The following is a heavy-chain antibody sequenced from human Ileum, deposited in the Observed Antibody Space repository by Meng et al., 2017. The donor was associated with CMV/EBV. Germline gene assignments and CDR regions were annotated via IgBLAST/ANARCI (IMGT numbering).Heavy chain of an antibody. CDR2: IKFNSGGT. V-gene: IGHV1-2*02. CDR1: GYTFTDYC. CDR3: VPYSGSSFRFDP. J-gene: IGHJ5*02. D-gene: IGHD5-12*01. Sequence: CKAYGYTFTDYCVQWMRQAPGKGLEWMGWIKFNSGGTNYAQKFQGRVTMTRDTSVSTAYMELNSLRSDDTAVYYCVPYSGSSFRFDPWGQGTLVTVSS.